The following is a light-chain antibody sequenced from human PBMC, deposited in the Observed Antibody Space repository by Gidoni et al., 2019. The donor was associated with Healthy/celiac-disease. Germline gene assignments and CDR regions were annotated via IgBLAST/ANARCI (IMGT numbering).Light chain of an antibody. CDR2: WAS. CDR3: QQYYSTPYT. CDR1: KSVLYSSNTKNY. Sequence: DIVMTQSPDSLAVSLGERATIHCKSSKSVLYSSNTKNYLAWNQQKPGQPPKLLIYWASTRESGVPDRFSGSGSGTDFTLTISSLQAEDVAVYYCQQYYSTPYTFGQGTKLEIK. J-gene: IGKJ2*01. V-gene: IGKV4-1*01.